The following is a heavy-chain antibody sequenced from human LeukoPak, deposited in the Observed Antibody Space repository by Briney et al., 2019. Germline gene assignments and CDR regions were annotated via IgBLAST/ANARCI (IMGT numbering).Heavy chain of an antibody. CDR3: GRCAYWYGIDF. V-gene: IGHV3-7*04. D-gene: IGHD4/OR15-4a*01. CDR1: GYTFRIYG. CDR2: IKQDGSET. J-gene: IGHJ6*02. Sequence: GGSLRLSCAASGYTFRIYGLSWVRQAPGKGLEWVAHIKQDGSETPYVDTVQGRFTISRDNATNAQYLQMNSLKYEDTAVYYCGRCAYWYGIDFWGQGTTVTVSS.